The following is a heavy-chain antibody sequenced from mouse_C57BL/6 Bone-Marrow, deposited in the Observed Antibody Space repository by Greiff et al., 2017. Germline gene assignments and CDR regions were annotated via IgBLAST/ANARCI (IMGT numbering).Heavy chain of an antibody. CDR3: AREGLLRSYWYFDV. V-gene: IGHV1-69*01. Sequence: VQLQQPGAELVMPGASVKLSCKASGYTFTSYWMHWVKQRPGQGLEWIGEIDPSDSYTNYNQKFTGKSTLTVDKSSSTAYMQLSSLTSEDSAVYYCAREGLLRSYWYFDVWGTGTTVTVSS. D-gene: IGHD1-1*01. CDR2: IDPSDSYT. J-gene: IGHJ1*03. CDR1: GYTFTSYW.